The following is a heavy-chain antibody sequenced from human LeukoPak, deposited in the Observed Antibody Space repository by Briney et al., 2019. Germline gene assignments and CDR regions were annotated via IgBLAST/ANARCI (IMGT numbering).Heavy chain of an antibody. D-gene: IGHD6-19*01. J-gene: IGHJ4*02. V-gene: IGHV1-69*05. CDR2: IIPIFGTA. CDR3: ARSAVAGTAIFDY. Sequence: ASVKVSCKASGGTFSSYAISWVRQAPGQGPEWMGGIIPIFGTANYAQKFQGRVTITTDESTSTAYMELSSLRSEDTAVYYCARSAVAGTAIFDYWGQGTLVTVSS. CDR1: GGTFSSYA.